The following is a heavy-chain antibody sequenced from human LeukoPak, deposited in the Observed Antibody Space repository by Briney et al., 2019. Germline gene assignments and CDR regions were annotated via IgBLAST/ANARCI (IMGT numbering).Heavy chain of an antibody. CDR1: GFTFDDYG. Sequence: GGSLRLSCAASGFTFDDYGMTWVRQAPGKGLEWVSGINWNGGSTGYADSVKGRFTISRDNAKNSLYLQMNSLRAEDTALYCCARDRGYYYDSSGTGYFDYWGQGTLVTVSS. V-gene: IGHV3-20*04. CDR2: INWNGGST. D-gene: IGHD3-22*01. J-gene: IGHJ4*02. CDR3: ARDRGYYYDSSGTGYFDY.